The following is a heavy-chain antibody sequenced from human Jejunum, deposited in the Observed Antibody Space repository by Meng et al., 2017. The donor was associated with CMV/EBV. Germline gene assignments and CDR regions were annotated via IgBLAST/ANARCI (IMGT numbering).Heavy chain of an antibody. CDR1: EFSVSRNN. CDR2: IYSGNTT. CDR3: AKKYSGGFDY. D-gene: IGHD1-26*01. Sequence: SCTASEFSVSRNNMTGVRQAPGKGLEWVSAIYSGNTTYYADSVKGRVTISRDNSKNTLYLQMNSLRAEDTAVYYCAKKYSGGFDYWGQGTLVTVSS. V-gene: IGHV3-53*01. J-gene: IGHJ4*02.